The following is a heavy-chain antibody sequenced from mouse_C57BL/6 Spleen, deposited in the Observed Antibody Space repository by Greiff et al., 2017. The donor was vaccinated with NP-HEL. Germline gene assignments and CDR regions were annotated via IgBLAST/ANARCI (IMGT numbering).Heavy chain of an antibody. Sequence: QVQLQQSGAELVKPGASVKLSCKASGYTFTSYWMHWVEQRPGRGLEWIGRIDPNSGGTKYNEQFKSKATLTVYKPSSTAYMQLSSLTSADSAVYYFAGGYCGFAYWGQGTLVTVSA. CDR1: GYTFTSYW. CDR3: AGGYCGFAY. D-gene: IGHD1-1*01. V-gene: IGHV1-72*01. CDR2: IDPNSGGT. J-gene: IGHJ3*01.